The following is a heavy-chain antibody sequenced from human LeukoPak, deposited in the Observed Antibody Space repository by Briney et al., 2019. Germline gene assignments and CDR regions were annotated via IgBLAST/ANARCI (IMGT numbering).Heavy chain of an antibody. CDR3: ARDLTTSSTAYFHH. CDR1: GFTFSSYW. Sequence: GGSLRLSCAASGFTFSSYWMSWVRQAPGKGLEWVANIEQDGSERYYVDSVKGRFTISRDNGKNSLYLQMNSLRAEDTAVYYCARDLTTSSTAYFHHWGQGTLVTVSS. V-gene: IGHV3-7*01. J-gene: IGHJ1*01. D-gene: IGHD6-6*01. CDR2: IEQDGSER.